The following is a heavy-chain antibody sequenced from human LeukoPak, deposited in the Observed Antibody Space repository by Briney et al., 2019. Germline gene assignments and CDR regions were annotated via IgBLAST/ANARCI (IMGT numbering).Heavy chain of an antibody. CDR2: ISGSGGST. Sequence: HSGGSLRLSCAASGFTFSSYAMSWVRQAPGKGLEWVSAISGSGGSTYYADSVKGRLTISRDNSKNTLYLQMNSLRAEDTAVYYCAKLAYYDILTGAWAYFDYWGQGTLVTVSS. J-gene: IGHJ4*02. CDR3: AKLAYYDILTGAWAYFDY. V-gene: IGHV3-23*01. D-gene: IGHD3-9*01. CDR1: GFTFSSYA.